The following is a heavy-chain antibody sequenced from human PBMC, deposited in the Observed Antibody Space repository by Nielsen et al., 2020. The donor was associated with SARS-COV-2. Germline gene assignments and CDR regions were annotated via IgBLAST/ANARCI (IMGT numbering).Heavy chain of an antibody. V-gene: IGHV4-59*01. D-gene: IGHD3-10*01. CDR2: IYYSGDT. J-gene: IGHJ6*03. CDR3: ARATYGSGSYSLRGEIPYNYYYVDV. Sequence: RQVPGKGLEWIGYIYYSGDTNFNPSLQSQVTISLDTSMNQFSLRLKSVTAADTAVYYCARATYGSGSYSLRGEIPYNYYYVDVWGKGTTVTVSS.